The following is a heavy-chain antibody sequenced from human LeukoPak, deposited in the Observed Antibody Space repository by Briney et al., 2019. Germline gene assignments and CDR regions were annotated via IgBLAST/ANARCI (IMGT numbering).Heavy chain of an antibody. D-gene: IGHD5-18*01. CDR3: AKDPLNTLMVSPTFDY. Sequence: GGSLRLSCVVSGFPFSSYAMSWVRQAPGKGLEWVSGISGSGDDRYYAASVKGRFIVSRDTSKNTLYLQMNSLRAEDTAVYYCAKDPLNTLMVSPTFDYWGQGTLVTVSS. J-gene: IGHJ4*02. V-gene: IGHV3-23*01. CDR1: GFPFSSYA. CDR2: ISGSGDDR.